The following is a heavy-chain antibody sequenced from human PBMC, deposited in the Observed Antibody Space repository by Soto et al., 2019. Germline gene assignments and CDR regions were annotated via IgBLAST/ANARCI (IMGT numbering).Heavy chain of an antibody. D-gene: IGHD2-21*01. J-gene: IGHJ4*02. CDR1: GFTVSDYS. CDR2: ISSSGDLI. CDR3: ATWAIAVGGAGF. V-gene: IGHV3-48*02. Sequence: LVESGGRVVQSGGFLRLSCTASGFTVSDYSVNWVRQAPGKGLEWISYISSSGDLILYGDSVKGRFTIARDIAKNSLYLQMDSLRDEDSAVYYCATWAIAVGGAGFWGQGTLVTVSS.